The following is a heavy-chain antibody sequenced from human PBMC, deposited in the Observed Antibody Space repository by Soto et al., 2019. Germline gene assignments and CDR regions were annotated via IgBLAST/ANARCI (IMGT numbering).Heavy chain of an antibody. J-gene: IGHJ4*02. Sequence: GGSLRLSCAASGFTFSSYAMSWVRQAPGKGLEWVSAISGSGGSTYYADSVKGRFTISRDNSKNTLYLQMNSLRAEDTAVNYCAKVSGSAGGGFDYWGQGTLVTVSS. D-gene: IGHD3-16*01. V-gene: IGHV3-23*01. CDR1: GFTFSSYA. CDR3: AKVSGSAGGGFDY. CDR2: ISGSGGST.